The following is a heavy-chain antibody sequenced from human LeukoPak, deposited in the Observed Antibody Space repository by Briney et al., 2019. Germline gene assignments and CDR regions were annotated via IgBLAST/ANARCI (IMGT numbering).Heavy chain of an antibody. D-gene: IGHD6-13*01. Sequence: PGMSLRLSCGASGFTFSRYAMHWVRQAPGKGLEGVAVIWSDGGNPYSADSVKGRFTISRDNSKNTVFLQMNRLRAEDTAVYYCAKDRGSSWYHPARSFDYWGQGTLVTVSS. J-gene: IGHJ4*02. CDR2: IWSDGGNP. V-gene: IGHV3-33*06. CDR1: GFTFSRYA. CDR3: AKDRGSSWYHPARSFDY.